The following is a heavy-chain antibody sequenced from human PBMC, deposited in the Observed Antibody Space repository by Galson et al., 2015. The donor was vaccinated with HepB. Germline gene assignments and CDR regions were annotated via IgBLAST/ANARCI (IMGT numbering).Heavy chain of an antibody. CDR1: RFTFSSYW. J-gene: IGHJ4*02. Sequence: SLRLSCAASRFTFSSYWMSWVRQAPGKGLEWVANIKQDGSEKYYVDSVKGRFTISRDNAKNSLYLQMNSLRAEDTAVYYCARDLRGSGWYVDYWGQGTLVTVSS. CDR3: ARDLRGSGWYVDY. CDR2: IKQDGSEK. V-gene: IGHV3-7*01. D-gene: IGHD6-19*01.